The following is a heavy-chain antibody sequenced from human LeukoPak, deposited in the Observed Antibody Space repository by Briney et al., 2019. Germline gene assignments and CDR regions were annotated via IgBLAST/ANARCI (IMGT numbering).Heavy chain of an antibody. D-gene: IGHD3-22*01. J-gene: IGHJ4*02. CDR3: ARGYYYDSSGYYPGGDY. Sequence: ASVKVSCKASGYTFTRYSIYSVRQAPGQGLEWMGIINPSGGSTSYAQKFQGRVTMTRDTSTSTVYMELSSLRSEDTAVYYCARGYYYDSSGYYPGGDYWGQGTLVTVSS. CDR1: GYTFTRYS. CDR2: INPSGGST. V-gene: IGHV1-46*01.